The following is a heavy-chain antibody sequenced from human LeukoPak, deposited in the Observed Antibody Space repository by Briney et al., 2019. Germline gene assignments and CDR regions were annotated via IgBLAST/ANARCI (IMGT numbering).Heavy chain of an antibody. CDR1: GDSVSSNSAA. J-gene: IGHJ4*02. CDR2: TYYRSKWYN. V-gene: IGHV6-1*01. CDR3: ARVIAAAGTDYFDY. D-gene: IGHD6-13*01. Sequence: SPTLSLTFAISGDSVSSNSAAWNWIRQSPSRGLEWLGRTYYRSKWYNDYAVSVKSRITINPDTSKNQFSLQLNSVTPEDTAVYYCARVIAAAGTDYFDYWGQGTLVTVSS.